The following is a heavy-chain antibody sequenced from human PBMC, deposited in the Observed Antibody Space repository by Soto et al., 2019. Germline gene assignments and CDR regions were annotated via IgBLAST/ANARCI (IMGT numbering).Heavy chain of an antibody. CDR1: GFIFSSYA. Sequence: GGSLRLSCAASGFIFSSYAMHWVRQAPGKGLEWVALISDDGSSKYYADSVKGRFTISRDNSKNTLYLQMNSLSAEDTAVYYCTRADLTVTLSVFDPWGQETRVTASS. D-gene: IGHD4-17*01. CDR3: TRADLTVTLSVFDP. V-gene: IGHV3-30-3*01. J-gene: IGHJ5*02. CDR2: ISDDGSSK.